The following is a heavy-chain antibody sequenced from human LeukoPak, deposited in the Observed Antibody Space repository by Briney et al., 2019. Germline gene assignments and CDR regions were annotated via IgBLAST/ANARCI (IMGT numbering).Heavy chain of an antibody. J-gene: IGHJ5*02. Sequence: PSETLSLTCTVSGGSISSRIYYWGWIRQPPGKGLEWIGNIYYSGSTYYNPSLKSRVTISVDTSKNQFSLKVTSVTAADAALYYCARYYDSSGYYRTDPAEYSWFDPWGQGTLVTVSS. CDR2: IYYSGST. D-gene: IGHD3-22*01. CDR3: ARYYDSSGYYRTDPAEYSWFDP. CDR1: GGSISSRIYY. V-gene: IGHV4-39*01.